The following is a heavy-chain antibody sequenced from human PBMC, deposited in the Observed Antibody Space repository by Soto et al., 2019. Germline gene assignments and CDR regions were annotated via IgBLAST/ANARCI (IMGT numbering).Heavy chain of an antibody. CDR1: GFIVSNNY. V-gene: IGHV3-53*02. CDR2: LYSGGGT. D-gene: IGHD1-26*01. Sequence: EVQLVETGGGLIQPGGSLRLSCAASGFIVSNNYMSWVRQAPGKGLEWVSVLYSGGGTYYADSVKGRFTIYRDSSKNTLYLQMTSLSDEDTAVYFCARGGANDAFDVWGQGTMVTVSS. CDR3: ARGGANDAFDV. J-gene: IGHJ3*01.